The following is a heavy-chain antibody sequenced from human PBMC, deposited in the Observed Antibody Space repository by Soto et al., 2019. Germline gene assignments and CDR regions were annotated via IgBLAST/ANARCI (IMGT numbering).Heavy chain of an antibody. Sequence: QVQLQESGPGLVKPSQTLSLICTVSGDSISSGSYYWSWIRQHPGKGLEWIGYIYFRGNTYYIPSLKSRATISVDTSKNQFSLKLTSVIAADTGVYFCARNPWRVARFDYWGQGIRVTVSS. CDR1: GDSISSGSYY. J-gene: IGHJ4*02. CDR2: IYFRGNT. CDR3: ARNPWRVARFDY. V-gene: IGHV4-31*03. D-gene: IGHD5-12*01.